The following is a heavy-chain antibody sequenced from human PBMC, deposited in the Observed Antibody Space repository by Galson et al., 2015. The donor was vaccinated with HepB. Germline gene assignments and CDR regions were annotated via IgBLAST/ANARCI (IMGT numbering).Heavy chain of an antibody. D-gene: IGHD3-3*01. CDR3: VKSGSTIFGVVMGFDY. J-gene: IGHJ4*02. Sequence: SLRLSCAASGFTFSSYAMHWVRQAPGKGLEYVSAISSNGGSTYYADSVKGRFTISRDNSKNTLYLQMSSLRAEDTAVYYCVKSGSTIFGVVMGFDYWGQGTLVTVSS. CDR1: GFTFSSYA. CDR2: ISSNGGST. V-gene: IGHV3-64D*06.